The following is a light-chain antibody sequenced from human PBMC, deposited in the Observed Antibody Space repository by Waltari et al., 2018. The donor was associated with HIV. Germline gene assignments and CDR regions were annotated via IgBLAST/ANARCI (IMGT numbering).Light chain of an antibody. CDR2: STN. Sequence: TVVTRQPSFPVSPAGTVHLTFSLTPGSISTHSNPSRYQQTPGQAPHTLIYSTNTRPSGVPDRFSGSILGNKAALTITGAQADDESDYYCVLYMGSGIGVFGGGTKLTVL. CDR3: VLYMGSGIGV. CDR1: PGSISTHSN. J-gene: IGLJ3*02. V-gene: IGLV8-61*01.